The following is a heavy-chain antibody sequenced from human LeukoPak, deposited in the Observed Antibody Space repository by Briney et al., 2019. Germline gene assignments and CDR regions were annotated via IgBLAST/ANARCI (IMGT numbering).Heavy chain of an antibody. V-gene: IGHV4-59*12. Sequence: SETLSLTCTVSGGSISSYYWSWIRQPPGKGLEWIGYIYYSGSTNYNPSLKSRVTISVGTSKNQFSLKLSSVTAADTAVYCCARDSRYQLLGVGLSNAFDIWGQGTLVTVSS. D-gene: IGHD2-2*01. CDR3: ARDSRYQLLGVGLSNAFDI. CDR1: GGSISSYY. J-gene: IGHJ4*02. CDR2: IYYSGST.